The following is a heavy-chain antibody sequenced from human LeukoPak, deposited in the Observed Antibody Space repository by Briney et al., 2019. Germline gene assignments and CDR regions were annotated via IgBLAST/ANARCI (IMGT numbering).Heavy chain of an antibody. J-gene: IGHJ4*02. V-gene: IGHV3-21*04. CDR2: ISSSSSYI. Sequence: PGGSLRLSCAASGFTFSSYSMNWVRQAPGKGLEWVSSISSSSSYIYYADSVKGRFTISRDNAKNSLYLQMNSLRAEDTAVYYCAKPATYSSGWYIWDYWGQGTLVTVSS. CDR1: GFTFSSYS. D-gene: IGHD6-19*01. CDR3: AKPATYSSGWYIWDY.